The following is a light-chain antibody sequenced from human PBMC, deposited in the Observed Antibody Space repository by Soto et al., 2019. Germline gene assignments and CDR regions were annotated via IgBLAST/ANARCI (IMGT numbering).Light chain of an antibody. CDR3: CSNGGASTTYV. Sequence: QSVLTQPASVSGSPGKSITLSCTGTSSDVGNYNLVSWYQQHPGKAPKLMIYEVNKRPSGVSNRFPSSKSGNTASLTISGLQAEDEADYYCCSNGGASTTYVFGTGTKVTVL. J-gene: IGLJ1*01. CDR1: SSDVGNYNL. CDR2: EVN. V-gene: IGLV2-23*02.